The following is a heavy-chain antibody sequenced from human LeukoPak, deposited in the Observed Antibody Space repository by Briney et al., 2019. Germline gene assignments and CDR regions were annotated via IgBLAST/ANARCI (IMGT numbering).Heavy chain of an antibody. CDR1: GFTFSSYA. CDR3: AKDRDDSSGYGWFDP. J-gene: IGHJ5*02. V-gene: IGHV3-23*01. Sequence: GGSLRLSCAASGFTFSSYAMSWVRQAPGKGLEWVSAISGSGGSTYYADSVKGRFTISRDNSKNTLYLQMNSLRAEDTAVYYCAKDRDDSSGYGWFDPWGRGTLVTVSS. D-gene: IGHD3-22*01. CDR2: ISGSGGST.